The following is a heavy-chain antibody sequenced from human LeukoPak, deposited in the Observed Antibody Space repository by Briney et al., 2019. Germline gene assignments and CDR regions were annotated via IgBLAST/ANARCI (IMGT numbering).Heavy chain of an antibody. J-gene: IGHJ4*02. CDR2: IKQDGSEK. D-gene: IGHD6-19*01. Sequence: GDSLRLSCAVSGLIFSSYCMSWVRQAPGKGLEWVANIKQDGSEKNYVDSVKGRFTISRDNSKNTLYLQMNSLRAEDTAVYYCAKDQGSGWYAHPFDYWGQGTLVTVSS. CDR1: GLIFSSYC. V-gene: IGHV3-7*01. CDR3: AKDQGSGWYAHPFDY.